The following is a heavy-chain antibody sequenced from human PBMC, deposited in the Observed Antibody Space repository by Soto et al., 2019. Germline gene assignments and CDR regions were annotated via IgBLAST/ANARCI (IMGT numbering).Heavy chain of an antibody. Sequence: QVRLVQSGAEVKKPGASVKVSCKASGYTFTSYDINWVRLATGQGLEWMGWMNPNSGNTDYAQKFQGRVTMTRHTSIGTAYMELSSLRSEDTAVYYCARLKQDYAVAWGQGTLVTVSS. CDR3: ARLKQDYAVA. CDR1: GYTFTSYD. D-gene: IGHD3-16*01. V-gene: IGHV1-8*01. J-gene: IGHJ5*02. CDR2: MNPNSGNT.